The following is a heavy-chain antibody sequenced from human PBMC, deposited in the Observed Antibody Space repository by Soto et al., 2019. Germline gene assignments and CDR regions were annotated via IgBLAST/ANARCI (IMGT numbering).Heavy chain of an antibody. J-gene: IGHJ5*02. CDR2: IYYSGST. V-gene: IGHV4-4*02. D-gene: IGHD1-26*01. CDR3: ARLTPPLVGGYGDWFDP. CDR1: GGSISSSNW. Sequence: PWATLSLTGAVSGGSISSSNWWSWVRQPPWKGLEWIGEIYYSGSTNYNPSLKSRFTISVDTSKNQFSLKLSSVTAADTAVYYCARLTPPLVGGYGDWFDPWGQGTLVTVSS.